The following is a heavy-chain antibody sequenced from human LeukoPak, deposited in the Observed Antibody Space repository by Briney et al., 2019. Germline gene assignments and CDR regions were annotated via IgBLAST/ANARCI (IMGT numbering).Heavy chain of an antibody. CDR1: GFTFGDYA. CDR3: TTVLTPPHDSSGYFD. D-gene: IGHD3-22*01. Sequence: GGSLRLSCTASGFTFGDYAMSWVRQAPGKGLEWVGFIRSKAYGGTTEYAASVKGRFTISRDDSKSIAYLQMNSLKTEDTAVYYCTTVLTPPHDSSGYFDWGQGTLVTVSS. CDR2: IRSKAYGGTT. V-gene: IGHV3-49*04. J-gene: IGHJ4*02.